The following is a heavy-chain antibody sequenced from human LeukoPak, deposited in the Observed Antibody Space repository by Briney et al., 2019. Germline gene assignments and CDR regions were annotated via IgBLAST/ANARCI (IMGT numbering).Heavy chain of an antibody. D-gene: IGHD1-26*01. Sequence: PGGSLRLSCAASGFTFSNYWMGWVRQAPGKGLEWVANIKPDGSDKYYVDSVKGRLTISRDNAKNSLSLQMNSLRAEDTALYYCVKVWELPDYWGQGTLVTVSS. J-gene: IGHJ4*02. CDR3: VKVWELPDY. V-gene: IGHV3-7*01. CDR2: IKPDGSDK. CDR1: GFTFSNYW.